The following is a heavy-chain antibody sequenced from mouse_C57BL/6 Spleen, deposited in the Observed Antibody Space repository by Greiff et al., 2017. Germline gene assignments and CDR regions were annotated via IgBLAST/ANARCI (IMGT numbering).Heavy chain of an antibody. V-gene: IGHV1-82*01. D-gene: IGHD1-1*01. CDR2: IYPGDGDT. CDR1: GYAFSSSW. Sequence: VQLQQSGPELVKPGASVKISCKASGYAFSSSWMNWVKQRPGKGLEWIGRIYPGDGDTNYNGKFKGKATLTADKSSSTAYMQLNSLTSEDSAVYFCARESTTVVANFDYWGQGTTLTVSS. J-gene: IGHJ2*01. CDR3: ARESTTVVANFDY.